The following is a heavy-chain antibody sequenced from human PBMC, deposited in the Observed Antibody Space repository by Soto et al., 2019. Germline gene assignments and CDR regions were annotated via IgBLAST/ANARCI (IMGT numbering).Heavy chain of an antibody. CDR2: INPNSGGT. D-gene: IGHD6-19*01. J-gene: IGHJ3*02. V-gene: IGHV1-2*04. Sequence: GASVKVSCKASGYTFTGYYMHLVRQAPGQGLEWMGWINPNSGGTNYAQKFQGWVTMTRDTSISTAYMELSRLRSDDTAVYYCARDLIAVAATGAFDIWGQGTMVTVSS. CDR3: ARDLIAVAATGAFDI. CDR1: GYTFTGYY.